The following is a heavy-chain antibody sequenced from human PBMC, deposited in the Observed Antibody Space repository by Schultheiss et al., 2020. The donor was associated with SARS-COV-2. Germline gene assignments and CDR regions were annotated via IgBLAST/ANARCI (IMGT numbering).Heavy chain of an antibody. J-gene: IGHJ4*02. CDR3: ARNSFGAQKRYSSGSYYFDY. V-gene: IGHV1-69*06. CDR2: IIPIFGTA. D-gene: IGHD6-19*01. Sequence: SVKVSCKASGGTFSSYAISWVRQAPGQGLEWMGGIIPIFGTANYAQKFQGRVTITADKSTSTAYMELSSLRSEDTAVYYCARNSFGAQKRYSSGSYYFDYWGQGTLVTVSS. CDR1: GGTFSSYA.